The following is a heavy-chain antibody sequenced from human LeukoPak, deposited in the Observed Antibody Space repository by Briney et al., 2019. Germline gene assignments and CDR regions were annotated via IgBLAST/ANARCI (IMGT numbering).Heavy chain of an antibody. J-gene: IGHJ4*02. CDR2: IKSKIDGGTT. V-gene: IGHV3-15*01. CDR1: ESTFSNFW. D-gene: IGHD3-22*01. CDR3: TTVNSSGYYRGDSDY. Sequence: PGGSLRLSCAASESTFSNFWMSWVRQAPGKGLEWVGRIKSKIDGGTTDYAAPVKGRFTISRDDSIKTLYLQMNSLKTEDTAVYYSTTVNSSGYYRGDSDYWGQGTLVTVFS.